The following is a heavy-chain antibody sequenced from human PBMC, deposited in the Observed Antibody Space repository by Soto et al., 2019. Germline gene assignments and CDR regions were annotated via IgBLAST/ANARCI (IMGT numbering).Heavy chain of an antibody. Sequence: PSETLSLTCTVSGGSISGYYWVWIRQPPGKGLEWIGSFYYSGSTYYNPSLKSRVTISVDTSDNQFSLRLSSVTAADTAVYYCARQVMDGTVAGSGSFDYWGQGTPVTVSS. CDR3: ARQVMDGTVAGSGSFDY. CDR2: FYYSGST. V-gene: IGHV4-39*01. D-gene: IGHD3-10*01. CDR1: GGSISGYY. J-gene: IGHJ4*02.